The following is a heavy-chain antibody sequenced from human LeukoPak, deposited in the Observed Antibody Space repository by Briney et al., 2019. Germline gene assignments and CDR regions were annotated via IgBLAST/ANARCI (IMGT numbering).Heavy chain of an antibody. CDR2: ISSSGSTI. CDR1: GFTFSSYR. D-gene: IGHD2-21*01. J-gene: IGHJ4*02. CDR3: ANQHMDYFDY. Sequence: GGSLRLSCAASGFTFSSYRMNWVRQAPGKGLQWVSSISSSGSTIYYADSVKGRFTISRDNAKNSLYLQMNSLRAEDTAVYYCANQHMDYFDYWGQGTLVTVSS. V-gene: IGHV3-21*04.